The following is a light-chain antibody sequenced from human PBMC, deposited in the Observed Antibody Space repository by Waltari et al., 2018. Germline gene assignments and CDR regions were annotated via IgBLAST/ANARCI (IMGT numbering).Light chain of an antibody. CDR2: GQN. CDR3: SSRDSGAHRHV. J-gene: IGLJ1*01. Sequence: SSEQTQDPAVSVALGQTVRITCQGDSLRSYYATWYQQKAGQAPILVIYGQNNRPSGIPDRFSSSYSGRTASLTITGAQAEDEADYYCSSRDSGAHRHVFGTGTKVTVL. CDR1: SLRSYY. V-gene: IGLV3-19*01.